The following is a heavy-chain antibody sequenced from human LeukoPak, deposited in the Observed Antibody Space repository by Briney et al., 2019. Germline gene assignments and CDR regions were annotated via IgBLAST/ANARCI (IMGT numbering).Heavy chain of an antibody. CDR1: GFGVSDYH. D-gene: IGHD3-22*01. CDR3: AREQWFRFDY. V-gene: IGHV3-11*01. Sequence: GGSLRPSCAASGFGVSDYHTTWIRQSPGKGLEWVAVVGKSDNYIDHADSVRGRFTISRDDARNSVYLQMTSLRVDDTAIYYCAREQWFRFDYWGQGVQVTVSS. J-gene: IGHJ4*02. CDR2: VGKSDNYI.